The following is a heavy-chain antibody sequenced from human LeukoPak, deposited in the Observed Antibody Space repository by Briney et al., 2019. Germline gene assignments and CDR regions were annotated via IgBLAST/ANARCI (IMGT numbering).Heavy chain of an antibody. V-gene: IGHV3-30*02. D-gene: IGHD3-16*02. CDR1: GFTFSNYG. Sequence: GGSLRLSCAASGFTFSNYGMHWVRQAPGKGLEWVAFIRYDGSNKYYADSVKGRFTISRDNSKNTLYLQMNSLRAEDTAVYYCAKDLTRLVTDYYYMDVWGKGTTVTVSS. CDR3: AKDLTRLVTDYYYMDV. J-gene: IGHJ6*03. CDR2: IRYDGSNK.